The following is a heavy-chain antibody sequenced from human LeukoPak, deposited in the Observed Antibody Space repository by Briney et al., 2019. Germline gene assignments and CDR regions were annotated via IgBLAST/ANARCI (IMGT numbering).Heavy chain of an antibody. V-gene: IGHV1-46*01. D-gene: IGHD5-12*01. CDR2: INPSGGST. CDR3: ARGRDIVATNDAFDI. CDR1: GYTFTSYY. Sequence: ASVKVSCKASGYTFTSYYMHWVRQAPGQGLEWMGIINPSGGSTSYAQKFQGRVTMTRDTSTSTVYMELRSLRSDDTAVYYCARGRDIVATNDAFDIWGQGTMVTVSS. J-gene: IGHJ3*02.